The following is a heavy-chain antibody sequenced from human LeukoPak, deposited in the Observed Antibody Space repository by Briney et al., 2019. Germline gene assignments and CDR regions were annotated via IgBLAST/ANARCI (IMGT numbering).Heavy chain of an antibody. D-gene: IGHD3/OR15-3a*01. V-gene: IGHV4-59*11. Sequence: SETLSLTCTVSGGSISSHYWSWIRKPPGKGLEWIGYIYYSGSTNYKPSLKSRVTISVDTSKNQFSLKLSSVTAADTAVYHCARVEGNYGFFDYGVQGTLVTVSS. CDR1: GGSISSHY. J-gene: IGHJ4*02. CDR2: IYYSGST. CDR3: ARVEGNYGFFDY.